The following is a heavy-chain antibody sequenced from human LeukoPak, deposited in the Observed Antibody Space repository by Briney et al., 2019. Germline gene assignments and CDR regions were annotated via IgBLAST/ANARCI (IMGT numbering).Heavy chain of an antibody. CDR1: GYTCTSYD. J-gene: IGHJ5*02. Sequence: GASVKVSCKASGYTCTSYDINWVRQATGQGHERMGWMNPNSGNTGYAQKFQGSVTMTRNTSIRTAYMELSSLRSEDTAVYYCARVAAAGSRYNWFDPWGQGTLVTVSS. D-gene: IGHD6-13*01. CDR3: ARVAAAGSRYNWFDP. V-gene: IGHV1-8*01. CDR2: MNPNSGNT.